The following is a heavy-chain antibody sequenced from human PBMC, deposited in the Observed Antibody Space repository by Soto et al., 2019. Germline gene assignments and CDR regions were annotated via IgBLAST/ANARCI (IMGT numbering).Heavy chain of an antibody. CDR3: TNDRERIAMFGFPNS. J-gene: IGHJ4*02. D-gene: IGHD3-10*02. V-gene: IGHV3-23*01. Sequence: GGSLRLSCAASGFSFSSYAMAWVRQAPGKGLEWISAITGSGTTTYYADSVKGRFTISRDNSKNTLYLEMRSLRAEETALYFRTNDRERIAMFGFPNSWGRETLFTVSS. CDR1: GFSFSSYA. CDR2: ITGSGTTT.